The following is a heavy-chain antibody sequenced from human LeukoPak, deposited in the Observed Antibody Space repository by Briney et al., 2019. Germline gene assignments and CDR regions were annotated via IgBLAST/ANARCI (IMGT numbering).Heavy chain of an antibody. D-gene: IGHD3-10*01. Sequence: GGSLRLSCAASGFTFNGYIMNWVRQAPGKGLERVSSITKTGHDTYYADSVRGRFTISRDNAKNSLYLQMNSLRAEDSAVYYCAREAPIMVRGWFDPWGQGTLVTVSS. CDR1: GFTFNGYI. CDR2: ITKTGHDT. V-gene: IGHV3-21*01. CDR3: AREAPIMVRGWFDP. J-gene: IGHJ5*02.